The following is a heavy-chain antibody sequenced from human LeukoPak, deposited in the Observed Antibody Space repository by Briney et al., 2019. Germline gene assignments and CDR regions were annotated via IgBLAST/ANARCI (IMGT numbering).Heavy chain of an antibody. CDR2: IYYSGST. D-gene: IGHD3-22*01. CDR1: GASISGDNYF. CDR3: AVDYYDSSGYRNY. Sequence: PSETLSLTCTVSGASISGDNYFWGWIRQPPGKGLEWIGSIYYSGSTYYNPSLKSRVTISVDTSKNQFSLKLSSVTAADTAVYYCAVDYYDSSGYRNYWGQGTLVTVSS. J-gene: IGHJ4*02. V-gene: IGHV4-39*01.